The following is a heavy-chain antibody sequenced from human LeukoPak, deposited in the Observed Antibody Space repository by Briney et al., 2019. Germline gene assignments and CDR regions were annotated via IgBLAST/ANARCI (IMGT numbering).Heavy chain of an antibody. J-gene: IGHJ6*02. D-gene: IGHD2-2*01. V-gene: IGHV3-73*01. CDR1: GFTFSGSA. Sequence: GGSLRLSCAASGFTFSGSAMHWVRQASGKGLEWVGRIRSKANSYATAYAASVKGRFTISRDDSKNTAYLQMNSLKTEDTAVYYCTRHGDSRRYCSSTSCYRHYYYGMDVWGQGTTVTVSS. CDR3: TRHGDSRRYCSSTSCYRHYYYGMDV. CDR2: IRSKANSYAT.